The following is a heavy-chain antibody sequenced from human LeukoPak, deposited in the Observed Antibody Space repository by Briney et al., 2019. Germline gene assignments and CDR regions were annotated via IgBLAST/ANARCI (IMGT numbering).Heavy chain of an antibody. CDR3: ARAGVWDYSDSSGYHNAAFDI. CDR2: INPSSGGT. J-gene: IGHJ3*02. Sequence: ASVKVSFKASVYTFTYYYIHWVRQAPGQGLEWMGWINPSSGGTNYAQKFQGRVTVTRDTSISTAYMDLSRLRSDDTAVYYCARAGVWDYSDSSGYHNAAFDIWGQGTMVTVSS. CDR1: VYTFTYYY. D-gene: IGHD3-22*01. V-gene: IGHV1-2*02.